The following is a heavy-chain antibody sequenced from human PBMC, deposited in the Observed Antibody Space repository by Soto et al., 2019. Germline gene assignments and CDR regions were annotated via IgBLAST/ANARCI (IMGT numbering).Heavy chain of an antibody. CDR1: GFTFGDYA. CDR3: SRDGDYYVSGTYGYFVY. J-gene: IGHJ4*02. D-gene: IGHD3-10*01. V-gene: IGHV3-49*04. Sequence: PGGSMRLSCTASGFTFGDYAMSWVRQAPGKGLEWVGFIRSRPYGGTTEYAASVRGRFTISRDDSKSVAYLQMNSLKTDHTALYYCSRDGDYYVSGTYGYFVYWGQGTLVTVSS. CDR2: IRSRPYGGTT.